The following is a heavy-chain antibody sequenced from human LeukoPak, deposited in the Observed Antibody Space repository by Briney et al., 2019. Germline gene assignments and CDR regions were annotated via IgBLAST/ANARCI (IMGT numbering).Heavy chain of an antibody. CDR3: ARDRLNLYGDYDYYYYGMDV. CDR1: GYTFTTYD. D-gene: IGHD4-17*01. J-gene: IGHJ6*02. V-gene: IGHV1-2*04. Sequence: ASVKVSCKASGYTFTTYDINWVRQAPGQGLEWMGWINPNSGGTNYAQKFQGWVTMTRDTSISTAYMELSRLRSDDTAVYYCARDRLNLYGDYDYYYYGMDVWGQGTTVTVSS. CDR2: INPNSGGT.